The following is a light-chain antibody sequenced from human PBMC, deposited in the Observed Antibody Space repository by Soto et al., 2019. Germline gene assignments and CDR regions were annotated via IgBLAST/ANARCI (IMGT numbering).Light chain of an antibody. Sequence: DIQMTQSPSTLSASVGDRVTITCRASQSISSWLAWYQQKQGKAPKLLIYDASSLESGVPSRFSGSGSGTEFTLTISSLQPDDFATYYCQQYNSYGFGPGTKVDIK. CDR1: QSISSW. CDR3: QQYNSYG. CDR2: DAS. J-gene: IGKJ3*01. V-gene: IGKV1-5*01.